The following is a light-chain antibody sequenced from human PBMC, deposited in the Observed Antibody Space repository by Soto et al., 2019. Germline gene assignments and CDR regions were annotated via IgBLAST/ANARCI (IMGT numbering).Light chain of an antibody. CDR3: QQRSNWPLT. V-gene: IGKV3-11*01. J-gene: IGKJ4*01. CDR2: HAS. Sequence: EIVLTQSPATLSLSPGERATLSCRASQSVSSYLAWYQQKPGQAPRLLIYHASNRATGVPARFSGSGSGTEFTLTISSREPEDFAVYYCQQRSNWPLTSGGGTKVEIK. CDR1: QSVSSY.